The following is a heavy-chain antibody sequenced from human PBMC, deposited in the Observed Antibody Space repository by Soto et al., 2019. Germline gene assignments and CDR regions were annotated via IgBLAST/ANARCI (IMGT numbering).Heavy chain of an antibody. CDR1: GGTMSSDC. CDR2: IYYSGST. D-gene: IGHD5-12*01. Sequence: PETLPLTCTVSGGTMSSDCWSWIRQPPGKGLEWIGYIYYSGSTNYNPSLKSRVTITVDTSKNQFSLKLSSVTAADTAVYYCARWGYSGYDPNNWFDPWGQGTLVTVS. CDR3: ARWGYSGYDPNNWFDP. J-gene: IGHJ5*02. V-gene: IGHV4-59*01.